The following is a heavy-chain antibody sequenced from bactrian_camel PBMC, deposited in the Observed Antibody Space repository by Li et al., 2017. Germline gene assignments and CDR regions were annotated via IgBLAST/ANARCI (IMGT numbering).Heavy chain of an antibody. Sequence: QLVESGGGSVQAGGSLKLSCAASSAYIFPRCTMVWYRQAPGKERELVSSISSRGTTNYADSVKGRFTISRDDVKAILYLEMFSLKPEDTAVYYCATRMDLMDYWGQGTQVTVS. J-gene: IGHJ4*01. V-gene: IGHV3S55*01. CDR2: ISSRGTT. CDR1: SAYIFPRCT. CDR3: ATRMDLMDY. D-gene: IGHD3*01.